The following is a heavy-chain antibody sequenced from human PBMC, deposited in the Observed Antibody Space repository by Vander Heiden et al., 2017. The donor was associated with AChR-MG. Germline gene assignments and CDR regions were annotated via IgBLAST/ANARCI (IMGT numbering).Heavy chain of an antibody. CDR1: GFTFSSSG. V-gene: IGHV3-30*18. CDR2: ISYDGSNK. CDR3: AKDTSMVQGVMGYFDY. D-gene: IGHD3-10*01. J-gene: IGHJ4*02. Sequence: QVQLVESGGGVVQPGRSLRLSCAASGFTFSSSGMHWVRQAPGKGLEWVAVISYDGSNKYYADSVKGRFTISRDNSKNTLYLQMNSLRAEDTAVYYCAKDTSMVQGVMGYFDYWGQGTLVTVSS.